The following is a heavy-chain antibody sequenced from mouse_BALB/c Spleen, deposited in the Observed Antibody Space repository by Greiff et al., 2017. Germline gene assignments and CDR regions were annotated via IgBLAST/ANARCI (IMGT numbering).Heavy chain of an antibody. CDR2: IAPGSGST. V-gene: IGHV1S41*01. CDR3: ARFITTAHAMDY. J-gene: IGHJ4*01. Sequence: DLVKPGASVKLSCKASGYTFTSYWINWIKQRPGQGLEWIGRIAPGSGSTYYNEMFKGKATLTVDTSSSTAYIQLSSLSSEDSAVYFCARFITTAHAMDYWGQGISVTVSS. D-gene: IGHD1-2*01. CDR1: GYTFTSYW.